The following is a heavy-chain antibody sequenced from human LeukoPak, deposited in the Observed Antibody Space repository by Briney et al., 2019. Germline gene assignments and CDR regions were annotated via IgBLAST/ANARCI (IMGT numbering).Heavy chain of an antibody. CDR3: ARLTITMIVVSDY. J-gene: IGHJ4*02. D-gene: IGHD3-22*01. V-gene: IGHV4-39*01. CDR1: GGSISSSSYY. CDR2: IYYSGST. Sequence: SETLSLTCTVSGGSISSSSYYWGWIRQPPGKGLEWIGSIYYSGSTYYNPSLKSRVTISVDTSKNQFSLKLSSVTAADTAVYYCARLTITMIVVSDYWGQGTLVTVSS.